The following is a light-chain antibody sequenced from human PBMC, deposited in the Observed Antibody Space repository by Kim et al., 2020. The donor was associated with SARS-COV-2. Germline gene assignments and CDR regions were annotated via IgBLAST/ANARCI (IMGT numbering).Light chain of an antibody. CDR1: SSNIGSNT. Sequence: GQRVTISFSGSSSNIGSNTINWYQQLPGTAPKLLIYNNHVRPSGVPDRFSGSKSGTSASLAISGLQSEDEADYYCAAWDDSLNGYVFGTGTKVTVL. CDR3: AAWDDSLNGYV. V-gene: IGLV1-44*01. CDR2: NNH. J-gene: IGLJ1*01.